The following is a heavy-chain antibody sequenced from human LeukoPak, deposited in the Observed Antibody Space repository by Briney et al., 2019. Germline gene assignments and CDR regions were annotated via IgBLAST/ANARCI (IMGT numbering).Heavy chain of an antibody. Sequence: GGSLRLSCAASGFTLRNSAMSWVRQAPGKGLEWVSVISGSDQRTYYADSVEGRFTISKDNSKSTLFLQMNSLKAEDTAVYYCAKDAEYSSSWYVSYEYWGQGTLVTVSS. J-gene: IGHJ4*02. CDR3: AKDAEYSSSWYVSYEY. CDR1: GFTLRNSA. D-gene: IGHD6-13*01. V-gene: IGHV3-23*01. CDR2: ISGSDQRT.